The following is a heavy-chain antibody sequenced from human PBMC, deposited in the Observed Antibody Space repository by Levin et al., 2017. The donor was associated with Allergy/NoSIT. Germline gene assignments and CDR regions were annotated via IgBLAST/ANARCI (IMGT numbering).Heavy chain of an antibody. CDR2: ISYSGSP. CDR1: RGSISSYY. V-gene: IGHV4-59*01. D-gene: IGHD3-10*01. J-gene: IGHJ6*02. CDR3: ARIWFGVLYGLDI. Sequence: SQTLSLTCTVSRGSISSYYFAWIRQPPGKGLEWLAFISYSGSPTYNPSLKSRATISVDTSKNQFSLKLSSVTAADTAVYYCARIWFGVLYGLDIWGQGTTVTVSS.